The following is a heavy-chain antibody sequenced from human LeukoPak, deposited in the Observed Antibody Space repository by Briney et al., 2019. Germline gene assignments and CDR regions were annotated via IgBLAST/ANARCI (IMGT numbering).Heavy chain of an antibody. D-gene: IGHD1-7*01. CDR2: INPSGGST. J-gene: IGHJ6*02. CDR1: GYTFTSYY. CDR3: ARPRITGTYYYYGMDV. V-gene: IGHV1-46*01. Sequence: ASVKVSCKASGYTFTSYYMHWVRQAPGQGLEWMGIINPSGGSTSCAQKFQGRVTMTRDTSTSTVYMELSSLRSEDTAVYYCARPRITGTYYYYGMDVWGQGTTVTVSS.